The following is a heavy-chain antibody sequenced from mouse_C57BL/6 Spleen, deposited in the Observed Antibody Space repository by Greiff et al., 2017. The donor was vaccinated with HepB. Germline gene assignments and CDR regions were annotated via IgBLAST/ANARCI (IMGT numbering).Heavy chain of an antibody. Sequence: DVKLVESGGGLVKPGGSLKLSCAASGFTFSDYGMHWVRQAPEKGLEWVAYISSGSSTIYYADTVKGRFTISRDNAKNTLFLQMTSLRSEDTAMYYCARGSGRDAMDYWGQGTSVTVSS. J-gene: IGHJ4*01. CDR1: GFTFSDYG. CDR3: ARGSGRDAMDY. V-gene: IGHV5-17*01. CDR2: ISSGSSTI. D-gene: IGHD3-1*01.